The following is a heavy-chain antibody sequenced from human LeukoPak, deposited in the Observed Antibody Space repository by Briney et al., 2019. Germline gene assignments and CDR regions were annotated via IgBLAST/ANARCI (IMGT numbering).Heavy chain of an antibody. D-gene: IGHD6-6*01. J-gene: IGHJ4*02. Sequence: SVKVSCKASGGTFSSYAISWVQQAPGQGLEWMGGIIPIFGTANYAQKFQGRVTITTDESTSTAYMELSSLRSEDTAVYYCARDRQLVPDYFDYWGQGTLVTGSS. CDR1: GGTFSSYA. V-gene: IGHV1-69*05. CDR2: IIPIFGTA. CDR3: ARDRQLVPDYFDY.